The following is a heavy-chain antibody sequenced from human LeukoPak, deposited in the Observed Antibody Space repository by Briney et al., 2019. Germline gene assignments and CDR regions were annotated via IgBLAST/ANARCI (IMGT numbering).Heavy chain of an antibody. CDR1: GGSISSYY. J-gene: IGHJ4*02. Sequence: SQTLSLTCTVSGGSISSYYWSWIRQPPGKGLEWIGYIYYSGSTNYNPSLKSRVTISVDTSKNQFSLKLSSVTAADTAVYYCARDYGGNYDYWGQGTLVTVSS. D-gene: IGHD4-23*01. CDR3: ARDYGGNYDY. V-gene: IGHV4-59*12. CDR2: IYYSGST.